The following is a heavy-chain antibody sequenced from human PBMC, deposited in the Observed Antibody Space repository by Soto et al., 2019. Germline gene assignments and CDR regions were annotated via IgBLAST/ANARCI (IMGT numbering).Heavy chain of an antibody. CDR3: ATDISSGWEFDY. CDR2: FDPEDGET. V-gene: IGHV1-24*01. D-gene: IGHD6-19*01. CDR1: GYTLTELS. Sequence: ASVKVSCKVSGYTLTELSMHWVRQAPGKGLEWMGGFDPEDGETIYAQKFQGRVTMTEDTSTDTAYMELSSLRSEDTAVYYCATDISSGWEFDYWGQGTLVTVSS. J-gene: IGHJ4*02.